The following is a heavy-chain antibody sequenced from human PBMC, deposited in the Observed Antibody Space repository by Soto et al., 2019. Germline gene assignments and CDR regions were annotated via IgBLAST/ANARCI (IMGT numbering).Heavy chain of an antibody. Sequence: ASVKVSCKASGYTFTSYYMHWVRQAPGQGLEWMGIINPSGGSTSYAQKFQGRVTMTRDTSTSTVYMELSSLRSEDTAVYYCASSVGGNPPGVYSGQGTLVTVSS. V-gene: IGHV1-46*03. CDR3: ASSVGGNPPGVY. D-gene: IGHD2-15*01. J-gene: IGHJ4*02. CDR1: GYTFTSYY. CDR2: INPSGGST.